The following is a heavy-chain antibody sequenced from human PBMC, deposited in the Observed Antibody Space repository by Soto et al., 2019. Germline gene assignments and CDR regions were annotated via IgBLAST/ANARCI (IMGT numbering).Heavy chain of an antibody. D-gene: IGHD6-13*01. CDR3: DTPSWFXNSVYPY. V-gene: IGHV4-30-4*01. CDR1: GDSITNYNYY. Sequence: SETLARTFTVSGDSITNYNYYCSWIRQPPVKVLEWIGYIYYSGSTHYTPSLKSRLIISMYTSKNQLSLQLSSVTAADTAVYYCDTPSWFXNSVYPYWGQGALVTVSS. J-gene: IGHJ4*02. CDR2: IYYSGST.